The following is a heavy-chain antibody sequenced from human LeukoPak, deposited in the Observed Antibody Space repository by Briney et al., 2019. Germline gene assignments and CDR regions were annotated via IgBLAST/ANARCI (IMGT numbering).Heavy chain of an antibody. J-gene: IGHJ4*02. CDR1: GYSFSSFW. D-gene: IGHD2-15*01. Sequence: GESLKISCKGSGYSFSSFWINWVRQMPGKGLEWMGIIYPGDSDTRSSPSLQGQVTISADKSISTAYLQWSSLKASDTAMYYCARQVEGGLFDYWGQGTLVTVSS. V-gene: IGHV5-51*01. CDR3: ARQVEGGLFDY. CDR2: IYPGDSDT.